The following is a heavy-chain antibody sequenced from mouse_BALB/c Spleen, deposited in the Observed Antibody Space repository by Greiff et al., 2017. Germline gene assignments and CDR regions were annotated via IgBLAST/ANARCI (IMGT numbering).Heavy chain of an antibody. CDR1: GYSFTGYF. D-gene: IGHD2-3*01. J-gene: IGHJ4*01. CDR3: ARCDGYYVDAMDY. CDR2: INPYNGDT. V-gene: IGHV1-20*02. Sequence: VQLQQSGPELVKPGASVKISCKASGYSFTGYFMNWVMQSHGKSLEWIGRINPYNGDTFYNQKFKGKATLTVDKSSSTAHMELRSLASEDSAVYYCARCDGYYVDAMDYWGQGTSVTVSS.